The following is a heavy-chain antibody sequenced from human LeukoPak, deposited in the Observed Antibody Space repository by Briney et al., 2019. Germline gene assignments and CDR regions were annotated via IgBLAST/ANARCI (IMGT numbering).Heavy chain of an antibody. Sequence: ALVKVSCKASGYTFTSYGISWDRQAPGQGLEWMGWISAYNGNTNHAQKLQGRVTMTTDTSTSTAYMELRSLRTDDTAVYCCARTFCSSTSCYFSWFDPWGQGTLVTVSS. D-gene: IGHD2-2*01. CDR2: ISAYNGNT. J-gene: IGHJ5*02. V-gene: IGHV1-18*01. CDR3: ARTFCSSTSCYFSWFDP. CDR1: GYTFTSYG.